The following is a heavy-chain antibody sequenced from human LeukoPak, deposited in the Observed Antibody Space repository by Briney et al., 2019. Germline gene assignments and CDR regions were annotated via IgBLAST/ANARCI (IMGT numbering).Heavy chain of an antibody. CDR3: ARDPDDWYFDY. D-gene: IGHD3-3*01. J-gene: IGHJ4*02. CDR2: IKQDGSEK. Sequence: PGGSLRLSCAASGFTFSSYWMSWVRQAPGKGLEWVANIKQDGSEKYYVDSVKGRFTISRDNAKNSLYLRMNSLRAEDTAVYYCARDPDDWYFDYWGQGTLVTVSS. V-gene: IGHV3-7*01. CDR1: GFTFSSYW.